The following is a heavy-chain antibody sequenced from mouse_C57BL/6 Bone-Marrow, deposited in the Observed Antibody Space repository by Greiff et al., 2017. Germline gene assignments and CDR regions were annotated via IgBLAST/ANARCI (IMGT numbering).Heavy chain of an antibody. J-gene: IGHJ2*01. V-gene: IGHV1-81*01. Sequence: VQLVESGAELARPGASVKLSCTASGYTFTSYGISWVKQRTGQGLEWIGEIYPRSGNTYYNEKFKGKATLTADKSSSTAYMELRSLTSEDSAVYFCARKKFITTVPTGYWGQGTTLTVSS. CDR2: IYPRSGNT. CDR3: ARKKFITTVPTGY. CDR1: GYTFTSYG. D-gene: IGHD1-1*01.